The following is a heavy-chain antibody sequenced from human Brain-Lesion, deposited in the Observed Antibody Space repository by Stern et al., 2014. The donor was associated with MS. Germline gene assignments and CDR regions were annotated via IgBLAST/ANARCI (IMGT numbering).Heavy chain of an antibody. J-gene: IGHJ4*02. CDR1: GFTFDDYA. CDR3: ARDITGSSAYFAY. D-gene: IGHD1-14*01. V-gene: IGHV3-9*01. CDR2: ISWNSGTI. Sequence: VQLVQSGGDLVQPGRSLRLSCAAFGFTFDDYAMHWVRPAPGQGLEWGPGISWNSGTIGYADSVKGRFTTSRDNAYSSLYLQMNSLRPEDTALYYCARDITGSSAYFAYWGQGTLVTVSS.